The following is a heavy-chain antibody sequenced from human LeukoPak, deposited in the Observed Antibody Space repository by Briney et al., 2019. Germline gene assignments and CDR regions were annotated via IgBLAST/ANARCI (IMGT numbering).Heavy chain of an antibody. CDR1: GFTVSSNY. D-gene: IGHD1-26*01. Sequence: GGSLRLSCAASGFTVSSNYMSWVRQAPGKGLEWVSVIYSGGSTYYADSVKGRFTISRDNSKNTLYLQMNSLRAKDTAVYYCARVWVGYYFDYWGQGTLVTVSS. J-gene: IGHJ4*02. V-gene: IGHV3-53*01. CDR2: IYSGGST. CDR3: ARVWVGYYFDY.